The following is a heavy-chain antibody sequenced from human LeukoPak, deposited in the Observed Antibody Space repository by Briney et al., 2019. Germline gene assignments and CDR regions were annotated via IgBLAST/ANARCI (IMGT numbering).Heavy chain of an antibody. CDR1: GGSISGYY. CDR3: AREGTTGWAF. CDR2: IYYSGST. J-gene: IGHJ4*02. D-gene: IGHD1-1*01. Sequence: SETLSLTCTVSGGSISGYYWSWIRQPPRKGLEWIGYIYYSGSTKYNPSFNSRVTMSVDTSKDQFSLKLTSVTAADTAVYFCAREGTTGWAFWGQGTQVTVSS. V-gene: IGHV4-59*01.